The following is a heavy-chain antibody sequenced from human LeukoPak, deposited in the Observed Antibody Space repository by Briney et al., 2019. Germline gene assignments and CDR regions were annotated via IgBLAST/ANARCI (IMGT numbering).Heavy chain of an antibody. Sequence: GRSLRLSCAASEVTFSGHSMHWVRQAPGKGLEWVAVISHDGSKKYYTDSVKGRFTISRDNSKNALYLQMNSLRPEDTAVYHCVRDSPYCSSTCFTVNYFDYWGQGALVSVSS. D-gene: IGHD2-2*01. V-gene: IGHV3-30-3*01. CDR2: ISHDGSKK. J-gene: IGHJ4*02. CDR3: VRDSPYCSSTCFTVNYFDY. CDR1: EVTFSGHS.